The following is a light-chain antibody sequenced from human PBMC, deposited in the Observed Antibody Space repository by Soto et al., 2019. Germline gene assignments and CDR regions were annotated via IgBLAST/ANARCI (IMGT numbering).Light chain of an antibody. CDR2: YIS. J-gene: IGKJ5*01. V-gene: IGKV3D-15*01. CDR1: QSVSSN. CDR3: QQHNQWPIT. Sequence: EIVMTQSPTILSVSPGERATLSCRASQSVSSNLAWYQQKPGQAPRLLIYYISTRATGIPARFSGSGSGTEFTLTINSLQSEDSAVYYCQQHNQWPITFGQGTRLEIK.